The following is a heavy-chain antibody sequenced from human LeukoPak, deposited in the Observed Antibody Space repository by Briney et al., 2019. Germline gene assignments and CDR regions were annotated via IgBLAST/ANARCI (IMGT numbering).Heavy chain of an antibody. D-gene: IGHD6-25*01. Sequence: PSQTMSLTCTVSGGSISSGSYYWSWIRQPAGEGLEWIGRIYTSGSANYNPSLESRVTISVEKTKNQFSLKLNSVTAADTAVYYCARLADYYYYMDVWGKGTTVTVSS. J-gene: IGHJ6*03. CDR1: GGSISSGSYY. V-gene: IGHV4-61*02. CDR3: ARLADYYYYMDV. CDR2: IYTSGSA.